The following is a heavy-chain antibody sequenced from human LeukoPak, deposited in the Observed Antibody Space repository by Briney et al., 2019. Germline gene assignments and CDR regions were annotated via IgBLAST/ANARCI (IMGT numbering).Heavy chain of an antibody. J-gene: IGHJ4*02. CDR1: GGTFGSYA. CDR3: ARDLRSSGWYAY. V-gene: IGHV1-69*04. D-gene: IGHD6-19*01. Sequence: EASVKVSCKASGGTFGSYAISWVRQAPGQGLEWMGRIIPILGIANYAQKFQGRVTITADKSTSTAYMELSSLRSEDTAVYYCARDLRSSGWYAYWGQGTLVTVSS. CDR2: IIPILGIA.